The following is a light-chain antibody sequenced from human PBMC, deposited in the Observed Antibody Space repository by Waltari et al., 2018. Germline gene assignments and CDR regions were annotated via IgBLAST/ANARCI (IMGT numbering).Light chain of an antibody. CDR1: STDAGVYNY. CDR2: EVS. J-gene: IGLJ2*01. V-gene: IGLV2-8*01. Sequence: QSALTQPPSASGSPGQSVTMSCTGTSTDAGVYNYVSWYQQHPGKAPKLLIYEVSERPSGVPDRFSGSKSGNTASLTVSGLQPEDEADYYCASFAGSNTLFGGGTKLTVL. CDR3: ASFAGSNTL.